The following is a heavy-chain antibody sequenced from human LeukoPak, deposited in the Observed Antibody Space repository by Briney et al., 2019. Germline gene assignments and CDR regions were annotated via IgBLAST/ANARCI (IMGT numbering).Heavy chain of an antibody. J-gene: IGHJ5*02. CDR1: GYTFTSYD. CDR3: ARAFQDVGYCSSTSCYIVIHWFDP. Sequence: ASVKVSCKASGYTFTSYDINWVRQATGQGLEWMGWMNPNSGNTGYAQKFQGRVTMTRNNSISTAYMELSSLRSEDTAVYYCARAFQDVGYCSSTSCYIVIHWFDPWGQGTLVTVSS. CDR2: MNPNSGNT. V-gene: IGHV1-8*01. D-gene: IGHD2-2*02.